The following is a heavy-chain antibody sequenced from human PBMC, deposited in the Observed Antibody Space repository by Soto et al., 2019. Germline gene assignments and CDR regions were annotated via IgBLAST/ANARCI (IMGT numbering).Heavy chain of an antibody. CDR3: ATYCSSTSCFAAFDI. CDR1: GFTFSSYS. Sequence: GGSLRLSCAASGFTFSSYSMNWVRQAPGKGLEWVSSISSSSSYIYYADSVKGRFTISRHNSKNTLYLQMNSLRAEDTAVYYCATYCSSTSCFAAFDIWGQGTMVTVSS. CDR2: ISSSSSYI. D-gene: IGHD2-2*01. J-gene: IGHJ3*02. V-gene: IGHV3-21*04.